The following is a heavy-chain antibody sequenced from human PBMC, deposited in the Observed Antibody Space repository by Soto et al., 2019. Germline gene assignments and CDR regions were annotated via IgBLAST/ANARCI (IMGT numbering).Heavy chain of an antibody. D-gene: IGHD5-12*01. Sequence: QSQTLSLTCAISGDSVSSNSAAWNWIRQSPSRGLEWLGRTYYRSKWYNDYAVSVKSRITINPDTSKNQFSLQLNSVTPEDTAVYYCARDRGGSGYSGYDSYYYYYYYGMDVWGQGTTVTVSS. CDR1: GDSVSSNSAA. CDR3: ARDRGGSGYSGYDSYYYYYYYGMDV. J-gene: IGHJ6*02. V-gene: IGHV6-1*01. CDR2: TYYRSKWYN.